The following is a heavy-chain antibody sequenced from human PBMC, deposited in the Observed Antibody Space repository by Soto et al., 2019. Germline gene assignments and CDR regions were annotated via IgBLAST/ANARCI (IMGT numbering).Heavy chain of an antibody. Sequence: VQLVESGGGVVQPGKSLRLSCAASGFTFSAYTMHWIRQPPGRALEWVAVISYDGTNNYYADSVKGRFTISRDNSKNTLYLQMNSLSADDTAVYYCARRTTVEFDYWGQGTLVTVSS. CDR3: ARRTTVEFDY. CDR1: GFTFSAYT. CDR2: ISYDGTNN. D-gene: IGHD4-4*01. V-gene: IGHV3-30-3*01. J-gene: IGHJ4*02.